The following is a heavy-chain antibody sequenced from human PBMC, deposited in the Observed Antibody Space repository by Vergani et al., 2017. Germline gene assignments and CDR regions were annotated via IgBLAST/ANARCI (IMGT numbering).Heavy chain of an antibody. D-gene: IGHD2-15*01. Sequence: QLQLQESGPGLVKPSETLSLTCTVSGGSISSSSYYWGWIRQPPGKGLEWIGSIYYSGSTYYNPSLKSRVTKSVDTSKNQFSLKLSSVTAADTAVYYCARQDIVVVVAAFFDYWGQGTLVTVSS. CDR2: IYYSGST. CDR3: ARQDIVVVVAAFFDY. J-gene: IGHJ4*02. CDR1: GGSISSSSYY. V-gene: IGHV4-39*01.